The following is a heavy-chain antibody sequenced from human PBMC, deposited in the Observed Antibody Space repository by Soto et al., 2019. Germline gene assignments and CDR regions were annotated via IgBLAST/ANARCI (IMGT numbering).Heavy chain of an antibody. CDR1: GFHFSTYA. V-gene: IGHV3-23*01. CDR3: AKDLDTTVFNFGY. J-gene: IGHJ4*02. D-gene: IGHD5-18*01. Sequence: EVQLLESGGGLVQPGGSLRLSCAASGFHFSTYAMSWVRQAPGKGLEWVSTINNSGSGTYSPDSMKGRFTISRDNSKNTVYLQLNSLRAEDTAIYYCAKDLDTTVFNFGYWGQGTLVTVSS. CDR2: INNSGSGT.